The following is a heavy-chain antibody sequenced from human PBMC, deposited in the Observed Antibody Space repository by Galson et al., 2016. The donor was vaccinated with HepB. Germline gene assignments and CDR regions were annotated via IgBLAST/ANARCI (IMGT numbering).Heavy chain of an antibody. D-gene: IGHD3-10*01. CDR2: LSTNGLSQ. J-gene: IGHJ3*01. V-gene: IGHV3-30-3*01. CDR3: AKRDLLWFGDPNAFDV. Sequence: SLRLSCAASGFSVNTYAVNWVRQAPGKGLEWVAVLSTNGLSQHYADSVKGRFTIPKDNSKNTLFLHMSSLRAEDTAVYYCAKRDLLWFGDPNAFDVWGQGTMVTVSS. CDR1: GFSVNTYA.